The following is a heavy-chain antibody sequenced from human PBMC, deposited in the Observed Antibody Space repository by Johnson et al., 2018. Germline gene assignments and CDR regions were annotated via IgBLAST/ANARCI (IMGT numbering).Heavy chain of an antibody. CDR2: IWYDGSHK. CDR1: GFIFSGYG. D-gene: IGHD1-26*01. Sequence: VQLVESGGGVVQPGRSLRLSCAASGFIFSGYGMHWVRQAPGKGLEWVALIWYDGSHKYYADSVKGRFTISRDNSKNTLYLQMNSMRAEDSAVYYCARERRVVGAMGRSYFDYWGQGTLVPVSS. V-gene: IGHV3-33*01. J-gene: IGHJ4*02. CDR3: ARERRVVGAMGRSYFDY.